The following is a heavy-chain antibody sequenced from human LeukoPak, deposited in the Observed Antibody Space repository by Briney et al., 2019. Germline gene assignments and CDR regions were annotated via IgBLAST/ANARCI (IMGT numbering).Heavy chain of an antibody. CDR3: ARGRVCGGDCYPYYFDY. V-gene: IGHV4-30-4*01. CDR2: IYYSGST. D-gene: IGHD2-21*02. Sequence: SETLSLTCTVSGGSISSGDYYWSWIRQPPGKGLEWIGYIYYSGSTYYNPSLESRVTISVDTSKNQFSLKLSSVTAADTAVYYCARGRVCGGDCYPYYFDYWGQGTLVTVSS. J-gene: IGHJ4*02. CDR1: GGSISSGDYY.